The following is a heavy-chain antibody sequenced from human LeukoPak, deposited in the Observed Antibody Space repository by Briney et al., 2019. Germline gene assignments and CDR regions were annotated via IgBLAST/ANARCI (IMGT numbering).Heavy chain of an antibody. CDR1: GFVFSNYV. D-gene: IGHD6-19*01. CDR2: ISETGGST. V-gene: IGHV3-23*01. CDR3: ARKGSTGRHLHYTY. J-gene: IGHJ4*02. Sequence: GGSLRLSCEASGFVFSNYVMTWLRQVPGEGLEWVSSISETGGSTYYADSVKGRFTISRDNSKDTLYLQMNSLTDDDTAVYYCARKGSTGRHLHYTYWGQGTLVTVSS.